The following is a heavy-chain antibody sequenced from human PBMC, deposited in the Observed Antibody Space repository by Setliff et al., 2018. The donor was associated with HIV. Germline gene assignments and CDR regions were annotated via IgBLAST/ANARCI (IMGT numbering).Heavy chain of an antibody. CDR1: GGSISSYY. D-gene: IGHD3-10*01. CDR2: MYISGST. V-gene: IGHV4-4*08. CDR3: ARAIIKAFDI. J-gene: IGHJ3*02. Sequence: SETLSLTCTVSGGSISSYYWSWIRQPPGKGLEWIGHMYISGSTTYNPSLKSRVTLSVDTSRNQFSLNLSSVTAADTAVYYCARAIIKAFDIWGQGTMVTVSS.